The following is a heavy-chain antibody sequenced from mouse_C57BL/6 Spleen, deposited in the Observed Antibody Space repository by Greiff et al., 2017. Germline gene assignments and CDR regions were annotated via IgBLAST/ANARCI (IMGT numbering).Heavy chain of an antibody. CDR1: GYTFTSYW. V-gene: IGHV1-50*01. J-gene: IGHJ3*01. CDR2: SDPSDSYT. Sequence: QVQLQQPGAELVKPGASVKLSCKASGYTFTSYWMQWVKQRPGQGLEWIGESDPSDSYTNYNQKFKGKATLTVATSSSTAYMQLSSLTSEDSAVYYCARGRPSFAYWGQGTLVTVSA. CDR3: ARGRPSFAY.